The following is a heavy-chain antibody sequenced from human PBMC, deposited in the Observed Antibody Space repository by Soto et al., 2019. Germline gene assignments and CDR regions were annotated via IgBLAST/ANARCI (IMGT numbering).Heavy chain of an antibody. J-gene: IGHJ4*02. D-gene: IGHD6-19*01. V-gene: IGHV4-59*01. CDR3: ARPSVAGAWGPFDS. CDR2: IYYTGGT. CDR1: GGSISAYY. Sequence: SETLSLTCTVAGGSISAYYCNFFRHPPGEGLEWIVNIYYTGGTNYNPSLKSRLTMSLDTSKNQFSLNLNSVTAADTAVYYCARPSVAGAWGPFDSWGQGILVTAPQ.